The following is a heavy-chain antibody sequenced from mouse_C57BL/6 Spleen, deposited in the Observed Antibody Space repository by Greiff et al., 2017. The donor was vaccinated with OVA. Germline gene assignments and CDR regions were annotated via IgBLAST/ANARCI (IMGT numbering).Heavy chain of an antibody. CDR3: ARDRYGSSSWFAY. CDR2: ISYDGSN. CDR1: GYSITSGYY. V-gene: IGHV3-6*01. Sequence: VQLKESGPGLVKPSQSLSLTCSVTGYSITSGYYWNWIRQFPGNKLEWMGYISYDGSNNYNPSLKNRISITRDTSKNQFFLKLNSVTTEDTATYYCARDRYGSSSWFAYWGQGTLVTVSA. D-gene: IGHD1-1*01. J-gene: IGHJ3*01.